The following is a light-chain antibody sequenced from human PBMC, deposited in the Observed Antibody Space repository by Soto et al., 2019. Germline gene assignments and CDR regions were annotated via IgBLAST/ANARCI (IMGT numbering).Light chain of an antibody. V-gene: IGKV1-39*01. CDR2: AAS. Sequence: DLQMTQSPSSLSASVGDRVTITCRASQSISSYLNWYQQKPGKAPKLLIYAASSLQSGVPSRFSGSGSLTDFTLTISSLQPEDFATYYCQQSYSTPPITFGQGTRLEIK. CDR1: QSISSY. CDR3: QQSYSTPPIT. J-gene: IGKJ5*01.